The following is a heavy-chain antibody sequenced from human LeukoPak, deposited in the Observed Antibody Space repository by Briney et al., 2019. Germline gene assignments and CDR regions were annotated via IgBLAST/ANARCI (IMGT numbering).Heavy chain of an antibody. CDR1: GGSISSSNW. V-gene: IGHV4-4*02. CDR2: IYLSGST. Sequence: SGTLSLTCGVSGGSISSSNWWSWVRQPPGKGLEWIGEIYLSGSTNYNPSLKSRVTISLDKSRNQFSLRLTSVTAADTAVYYCARLRRYGDYAPWGQGTLVTVSS. CDR3: ARLRRYGDYAP. D-gene: IGHD4-17*01. J-gene: IGHJ5*02.